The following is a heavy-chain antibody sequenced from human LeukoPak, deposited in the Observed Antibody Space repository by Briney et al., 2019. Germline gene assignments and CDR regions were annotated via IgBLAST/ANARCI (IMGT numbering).Heavy chain of an antibody. V-gene: IGHV3-74*01. D-gene: IGHD2-2*01. CDR3: ARGGSPAAIYYYYYYMDV. Sequence: GGSLRLSCAASGFTFNSYWMHWVRQAPGKGLVWVSRIDEDGKTIDYADPVKGRFTISRDNAKDTLYLQMNSLRAEDTAVYYCARGGSPAAIYYYYYYMDVWGKGTTVTVSS. J-gene: IGHJ6*03. CDR1: GFTFNSYW. CDR2: IDEDGKTI.